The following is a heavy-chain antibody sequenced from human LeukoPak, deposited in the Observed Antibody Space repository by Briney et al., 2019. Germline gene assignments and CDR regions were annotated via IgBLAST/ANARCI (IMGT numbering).Heavy chain of an antibody. CDR2: ISSSGSTI. V-gene: IGHV3-11*01. D-gene: IGHD4-11*01. CDR1: GFTFSDYY. Sequence: GRSLRLSCAASGFTFSDYYMSWIRQAPGKGLEWVSYISSSGSTIYYADSVKGRFTISRDNAKNSLYLQMNSLRAEDTAVYYCARGSPTVSIYYYYGMDVWGQGTTVTVSS. J-gene: IGHJ6*02. CDR3: ARGSPTVSIYYYYGMDV.